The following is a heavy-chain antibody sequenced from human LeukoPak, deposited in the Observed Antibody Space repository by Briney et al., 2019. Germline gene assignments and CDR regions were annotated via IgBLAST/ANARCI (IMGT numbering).Heavy chain of an antibody. J-gene: IGHJ6*03. V-gene: IGHV3-11*04. CDR2: ISSSGSTI. CDR3: ARDLMAQTYYMDV. D-gene: IGHD3-10*01. CDR1: GFTFSDYY. Sequence: GGSLRLSCAASGFTFSDYYMSWIRQAPGKGLEWVSYISSSGSTIYYADSVKGRFTISRDNAKNSLYLQMNSLRAEDTAVYYCARDLMAQTYYMDVWGKGTTVTVSS.